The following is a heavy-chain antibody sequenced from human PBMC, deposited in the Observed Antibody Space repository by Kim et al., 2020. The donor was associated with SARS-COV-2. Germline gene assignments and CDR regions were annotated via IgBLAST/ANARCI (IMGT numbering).Heavy chain of an antibody. V-gene: IGHV3-23*01. CDR2: IGITGGNT. D-gene: IGHD2-2*01. J-gene: IGHJ4*02. CDR1: GFTFTSYA. Sequence: GGSLRLSCEASGFTFTSYAMTWVRQAPGKRLEWVASIGITGGNTYYADSVKGRFTISRDNSRDTLFLHMNSLRAEDTAVYYCTKRTSGAWPFDYWGQGTLVTVSS. CDR3: TKRTSGAWPFDY.